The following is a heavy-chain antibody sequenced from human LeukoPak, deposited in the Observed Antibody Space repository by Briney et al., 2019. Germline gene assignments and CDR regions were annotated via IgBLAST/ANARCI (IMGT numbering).Heavy chain of an antibody. J-gene: IGHJ4*02. CDR1: GFTFSSHW. V-gene: IGHV3-74*01. CDR3: ARARPDGASYFDY. CDR2: IHRDGSST. D-gene: IGHD3-10*01. Sequence: GGSLRLSCAASGFTFSSHWMHWVRQLPGKGLVWVSRIHRDGSSTNYADSVKGRFTIPRDNAKNTLYLQVISLRAEDTAIYYCARARPDGASYFDYWGQGILVTVSS.